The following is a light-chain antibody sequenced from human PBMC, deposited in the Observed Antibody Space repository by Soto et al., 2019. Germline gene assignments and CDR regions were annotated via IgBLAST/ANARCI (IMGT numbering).Light chain of an antibody. V-gene: IGKV1-5*01. CDR1: QSLNGR. CDR2: DVS. J-gene: IGKJ1*01. Sequence: DIQMTQSPSTLSSSIGDRVTITCRASQSLNGRLAWYQQRPGHAPNLLIYDVSTLETGVPSRFSGSGSETEFTLTISGLQPDDFATYYCQQYNYYSTFCPGTKVEIK. CDR3: QQYNYYST.